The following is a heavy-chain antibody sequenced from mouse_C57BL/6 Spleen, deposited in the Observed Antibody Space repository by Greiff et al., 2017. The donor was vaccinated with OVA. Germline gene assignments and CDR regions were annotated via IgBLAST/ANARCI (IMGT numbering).Heavy chain of an antibody. CDR1: GYAFSSYW. V-gene: IGHV1-80*01. J-gene: IGHJ3*01. Sequence: QVHVKQSGAELVKPGASVKISCKASGYAFSSYWMNWVKQRPGKGLEWIGQIYPGDGDTNYNGKFKGKATLTADKSSSTAYMQLSSLTSEDSAVYFCAKDTPFAYWGQGTLVTVSA. CDR3: AKDTPFAY. CDR2: IYPGDGDT.